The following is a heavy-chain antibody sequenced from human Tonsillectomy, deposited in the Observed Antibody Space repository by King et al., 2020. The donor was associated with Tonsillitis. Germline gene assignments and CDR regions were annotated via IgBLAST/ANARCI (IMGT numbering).Heavy chain of an antibody. CDR3: AREGHPCRKMICYPRWFDH. Sequence: VQLVESGGGVVQPGRSLRLSCAASGFTFSSYAMHWVRQAPGKGLEWVAVISYDGSNKYYTDSVKGRFTISRDNSKNTLYLQINSLRAEDTAVYYCAREGHPCRKMICYPRWFDHWGPGTLVTVSS. CDR1: GFTFSSYA. J-gene: IGHJ5*02. V-gene: IGHV3-30*10. D-gene: IGHD2-15*01. CDR2: ISYDGSNK.